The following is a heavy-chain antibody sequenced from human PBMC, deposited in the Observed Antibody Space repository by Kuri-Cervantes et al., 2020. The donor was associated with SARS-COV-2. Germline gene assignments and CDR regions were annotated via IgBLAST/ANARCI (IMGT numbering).Heavy chain of an antibody. V-gene: IGHV3-23*01. D-gene: IGHD2-2*01. CDR2: ISGSGGST. J-gene: IGHJ3*02. CDR3: AKDLCSSTSCSTYDAFDI. Sequence: GGSLRLCCAASGFTFSSYAMIWVRQAPGKGLEWLSGISGSGGSTEHADSVKGRFTISRDNSKNTLYLQMNSLRAEDTAVYYCAKDLCSSTSCSTYDAFDIWGQGTMVTVSS. CDR1: GFTFSSYA.